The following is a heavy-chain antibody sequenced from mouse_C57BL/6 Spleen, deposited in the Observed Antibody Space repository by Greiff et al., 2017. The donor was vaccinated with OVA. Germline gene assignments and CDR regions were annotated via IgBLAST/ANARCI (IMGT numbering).Heavy chain of an antibody. CDR3: ARGTTVVADWYFEV. CDR2: IHPNSGST. D-gene: IGHD1-1*01. CDR1: GYTLTSYW. J-gene: IGHJ1*03. V-gene: IGHV1-64*01. Sequence: QVQLQQPGAELVKPGASVKLSCKASGYTLTSYWMHWVKQRPGQGLAWIGMIHPNSGSTNYNAKFQSKATLTVDKSSSTAYMQLSSLTSEDSAVYYCARGTTVVADWYFEVWGTGTTVTVSS.